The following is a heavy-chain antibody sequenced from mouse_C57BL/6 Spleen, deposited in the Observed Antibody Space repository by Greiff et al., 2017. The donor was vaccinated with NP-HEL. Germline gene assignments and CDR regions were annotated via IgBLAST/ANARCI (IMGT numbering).Heavy chain of an antibody. CDR1: GFTFSDAW. V-gene: IGHV6-6*01. J-gene: IGHJ3*01. CDR2: IRNKANNHAT. Sequence: EVKLMESGGGLVQPGGSMKLSCAASGFTFSDAWMDWVRQSPEKGLEWVAEIRNKANNHATYYAESVKGRFTISRDDSKSSVYLQMNSLRAEDTGIYYCTRRGLGLTWFAYWGQGTLVTVSA. CDR3: TRRGLGLTWFAY. D-gene: IGHD4-1*01.